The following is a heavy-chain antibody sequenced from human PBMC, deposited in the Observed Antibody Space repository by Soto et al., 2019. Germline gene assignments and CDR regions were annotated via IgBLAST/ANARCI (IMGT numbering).Heavy chain of an antibody. CDR1: GYTFSTYG. V-gene: IGHV1-18*01. CDR3: ARSPTYYYDMDV. Sequence: QVQLVQSGAEVKKPGASVKVSCKASGYTFSTYGISWVRQAPGQGLEWMGWISVYNGNTKYAQKLQGRVTMTADTSTSTAYMELRSLRSDDTAVYYCARSPTYYYDMDVWGKGTTVTVSS. CDR2: ISVYNGNT. J-gene: IGHJ6*03.